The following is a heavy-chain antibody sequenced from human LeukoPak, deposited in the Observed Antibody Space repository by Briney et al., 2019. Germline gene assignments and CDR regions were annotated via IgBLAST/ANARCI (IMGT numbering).Heavy chain of an antibody. CDR3: ARLGWTNGVCYSQDYYYMDV. J-gene: IGHJ6*03. V-gene: IGHV4-39*01. CDR2: IYYSGST. Sequence: SETLSLTCTVSGGSISSSSYYWGWIRQPPGKGLEWIGSIYYSGSTYYNPSLKSRVTISVDTSKNQFSLKLSSVTAADTAVYYCARLGWTNGVCYSQDYYYMDVWGKGTTVTVSS. CDR1: GGSISSSSYY. D-gene: IGHD2-8*01.